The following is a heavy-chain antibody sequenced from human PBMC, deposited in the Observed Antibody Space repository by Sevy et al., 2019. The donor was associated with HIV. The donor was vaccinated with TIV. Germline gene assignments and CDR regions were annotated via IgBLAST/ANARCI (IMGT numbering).Heavy chain of an antibody. D-gene: IGHD3-10*01. Sequence: GESLKISCAASGFSFRSYSMNWVRQAPGKGLEWVSYIHSSSSTTYYADSVKGRFIISRDIAKNSLYLQMNSLRDEDTAVYYCARVRDEWGPEGMDVWSQGTTVTVSS. CDR2: IHSSSSTT. J-gene: IGHJ6*02. CDR3: ARVRDEWGPEGMDV. CDR1: GFSFRSYS. V-gene: IGHV3-48*02.